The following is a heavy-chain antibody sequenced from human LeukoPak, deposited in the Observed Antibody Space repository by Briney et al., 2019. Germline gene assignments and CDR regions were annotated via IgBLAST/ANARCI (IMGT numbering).Heavy chain of an antibody. V-gene: IGHV4-34*01. CDR1: GGSFSGYY. CDR2: INHSGST. Sequence: SETLSLTCAVYGGSFSGYYWSWIRQPPGKGLEWIGEINHSGSTNYNPSLKSRVTISVDTSKNQLSLKLSSVTAADTAVYYCARESNYYGSGTGWFDPWGRGTLVTVSS. CDR3: ARESNYYGSGTGWFDP. J-gene: IGHJ5*02. D-gene: IGHD3-10*01.